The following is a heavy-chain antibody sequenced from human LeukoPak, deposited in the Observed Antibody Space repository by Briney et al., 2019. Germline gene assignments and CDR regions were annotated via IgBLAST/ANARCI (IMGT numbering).Heavy chain of an antibody. CDR3: ARRSPLYGSGSYYLGY. CDR2: INHSGST. J-gene: IGHJ4*02. Sequence: SETLSLTCAVHGGSFSGYYWSWVRQPPGKGLEWIGEINHSGSTNYNPSLKSRVTISVDTSKNQFSLKLSSVTAADTAVYYCARRSPLYGSGSYYLGYWGQGTLVTVSS. CDR1: GGSFSGYY. D-gene: IGHD3-10*01. V-gene: IGHV4-34*01.